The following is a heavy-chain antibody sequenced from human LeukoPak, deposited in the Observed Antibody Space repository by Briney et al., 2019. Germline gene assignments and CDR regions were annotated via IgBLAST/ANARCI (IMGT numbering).Heavy chain of an antibody. J-gene: IGHJ5*02. CDR1: GFTFSSYG. D-gene: IGHD3-3*01. CDR2: IRYDGSNK. Sequence: GGSLRLSCAASGFTFSSYGMHWVRQAPGKGLEWVAFIRYDGSNKYYADSVKGRFTISRDNSKNTLYLQMNNLRAEDTAVYYCARRGGGGRGVLRFLEWTINWFDPWGQGTLVTVSS. CDR3: ARRGGGGRGVLRFLEWTINWFDP. V-gene: IGHV3-30*02.